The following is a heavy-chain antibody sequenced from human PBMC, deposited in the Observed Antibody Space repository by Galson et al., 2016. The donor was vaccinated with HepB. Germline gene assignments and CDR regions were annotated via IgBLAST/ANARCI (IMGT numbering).Heavy chain of an antibody. CDR1: GLTVSSNY. CDR2: MYSGGGT. CDR3: ARANIVYRGVFDAFDF. J-gene: IGHJ3*01. D-gene: IGHD2/OR15-2a*01. Sequence: SLRLSCAASGLTVSSNYMNWVRQRQGKGLEWVSVMYSGGGTDYADSVKGRFTISGDNSKDTLYLQMNSLRVEDTAVYYCARANIVYRGVFDAFDFWGQGAMVTVSS. V-gene: IGHV3-53*01.